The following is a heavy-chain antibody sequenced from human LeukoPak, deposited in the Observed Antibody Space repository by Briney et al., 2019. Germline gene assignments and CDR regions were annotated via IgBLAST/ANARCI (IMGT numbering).Heavy chain of an antibody. CDR1: GFDFSTYA. J-gene: IGHJ4*02. CDR2: IGGGDT. V-gene: IGHV3-23*01. Sequence: GGSLRLSCAASGFDFSTYAVSWVRQAPGKGLEWVSGIGGGDTHYADSVKGRFTISRDNSKSTVELHMSSLRVEDTAVYYCAKDGQSFNSMWDYLDSWGRGTLVTVSS. CDR3: AKDGQSFNSMWDYLDS. D-gene: IGHD1-26*01.